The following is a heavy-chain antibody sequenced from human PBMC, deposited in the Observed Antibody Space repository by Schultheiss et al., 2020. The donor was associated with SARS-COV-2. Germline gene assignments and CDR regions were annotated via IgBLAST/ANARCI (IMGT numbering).Heavy chain of an antibody. Sequence: GGSLRLSCAASGFAFSDHYMSWIRQAPGKGLEWVSYISSSGSTIYYADSVKGRFTISRDNAKNSLYLQMNSLRAEDTAVYYCARDQVPVVAATPGYWGQGTLVTVSS. V-gene: IGHV3-11*01. D-gene: IGHD2-15*01. CDR2: ISSSGSTI. CDR1: GFAFSDHY. J-gene: IGHJ4*02. CDR3: ARDQVPVVAATPGY.